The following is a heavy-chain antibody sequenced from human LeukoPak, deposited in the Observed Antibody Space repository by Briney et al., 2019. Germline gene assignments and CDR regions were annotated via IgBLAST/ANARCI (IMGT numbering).Heavy chain of an antibody. CDR3: AREARVGGALQY. CDR2: INTDGTFI. J-gene: IGHJ4*02. CDR1: GFTFSDYW. Sequence: GGSLRLSCAASGFTFSDYWMHWVRQAPGKGLVWVSRINTDGTFIRHADSAQGRFTISRDAAKNTLFLQMNSLRAEDTAVYYCAREARVGGALQYWGQGVLVTVSA. D-gene: IGHD1-26*01. V-gene: IGHV3-74*01.